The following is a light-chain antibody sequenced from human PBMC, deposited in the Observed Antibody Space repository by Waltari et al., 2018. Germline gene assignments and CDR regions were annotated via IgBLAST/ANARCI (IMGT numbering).Light chain of an antibody. V-gene: IGKV3-15*01. J-gene: IGKJ3*01. CDR2: GAY. Sequence: ETVMTQSPATLSVSPGQRAPLSCRASQSVGSNLAWYQQKPGQAPRLLIYGAYTRATGVPARFSGGGSWTDFTLTISNLQSEDLAMYYCQQYDDWPHTFGPGTKVDVK. CDR1: QSVGSN. CDR3: QQYDDWPHT.